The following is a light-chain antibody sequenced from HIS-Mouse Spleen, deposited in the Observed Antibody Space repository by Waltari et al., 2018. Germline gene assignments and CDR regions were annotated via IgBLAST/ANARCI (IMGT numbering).Light chain of an antibody. J-gene: IGLJ3*02. V-gene: IGLV3-21*02. CDR2: DDS. CDR1: NSGSKS. CDR3: QVWDSSSDHRV. Sequence: SYVLTQPPSVSVAPGQTARITCGGNNSGSKSVHWYQQKPGQAPVLGVYDDSDRPSGIPERFSGSNSGNTATLTISRVEAGDEADYYCQVWDSSSDHRVFGGGTKLTVL.